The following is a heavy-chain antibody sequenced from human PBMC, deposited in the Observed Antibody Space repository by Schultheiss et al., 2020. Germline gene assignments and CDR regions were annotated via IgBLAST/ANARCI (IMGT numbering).Heavy chain of an antibody. Sequence: GGSLRLSCAASGFTFSKAWMSWVRQAPGKGLEWVGRIRSKTDGGTTDYAAPVKGRFTISRDDSKNTLYLQMNSLKTEDTAVYYCTTVLWDGDFNSQPRYFDCWGQGTLVTVSS. CDR2: IRSKTDGGTT. CDR3: TTVLWDGDFNSQPRYFDC. J-gene: IGHJ4*02. D-gene: IGHD4-17*01. V-gene: IGHV3-15*01. CDR1: GFTFSKAW.